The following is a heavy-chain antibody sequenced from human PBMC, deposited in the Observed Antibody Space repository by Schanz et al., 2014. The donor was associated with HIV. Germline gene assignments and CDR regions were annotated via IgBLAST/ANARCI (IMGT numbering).Heavy chain of an antibody. V-gene: IGHV1-69*01. D-gene: IGHD5-18*01. Sequence: QVQLVQSGAEVKKPGSSVKVSCRASGGTFSIYAINWVRQAPGQGLEWMGGIIPIFGAVNYAQKFQGRITLTTDSPTNTAYLELRSLTSDDTAVYYCAREYSTWDRHFDYWGQGTLVTVSS. CDR3: AREYSTWDRHFDY. J-gene: IGHJ4*02. CDR2: IIPIFGAV. CDR1: GGTFSIYA.